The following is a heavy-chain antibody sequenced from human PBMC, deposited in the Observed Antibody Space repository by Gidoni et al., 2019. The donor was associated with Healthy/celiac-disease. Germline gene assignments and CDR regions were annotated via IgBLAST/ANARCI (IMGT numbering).Heavy chain of an antibody. Sequence: EVQLVESGGALVKPGGSLRLACAASGFTFSSYSMNWVRQAPGKGLEWVSSISSSSSYIYYADSVKGRFTISRDNAKNSLYLQMNSLRAEDTAVYYCAIAVLDYGDYGCFDYWGQGTLVTVSS. V-gene: IGHV3-21*01. D-gene: IGHD4-17*01. CDR3: AIAVLDYGDYGCFDY. J-gene: IGHJ4*02. CDR1: GFTFSSYS. CDR2: ISSSSSYI.